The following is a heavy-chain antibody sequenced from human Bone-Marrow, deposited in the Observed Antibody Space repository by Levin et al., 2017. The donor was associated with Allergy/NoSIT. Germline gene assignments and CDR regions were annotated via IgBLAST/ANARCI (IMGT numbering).Heavy chain of an antibody. CDR1: GFTFSSYS. V-gene: IGHV3-21*01. Sequence: GESLKISCAASGFTFSSYSMNWVRQAPGKGLEWVSSISSGSSYIDYADSVTGLVPISRDNAKNSLYLQMNSLRAEDTAVYYCARVYCSGGSCYSRHFDFWGQGTLVTVSS. CDR2: ISSGSSYI. D-gene: IGHD2-15*01. J-gene: IGHJ4*02. CDR3: ARVYCSGGSCYSRHFDF.